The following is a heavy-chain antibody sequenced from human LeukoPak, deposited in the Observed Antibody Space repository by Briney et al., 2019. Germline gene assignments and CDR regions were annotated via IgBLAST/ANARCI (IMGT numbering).Heavy chain of an antibody. Sequence: SETLSLTCTVSLGSISKSIYYLGWIRQPPGKGLEWIGSIYYSGSTNYNPSLKTRVTISVDTSKNQFSLRLTSVTAADTAVYYCATSQSTSWYYWGQGTLVTVSS. CDR2: IYYSGST. CDR1: LGSISKSIYY. J-gene: IGHJ4*02. D-gene: IGHD6-13*01. V-gene: IGHV4-39*01. CDR3: ATSQSTSWYY.